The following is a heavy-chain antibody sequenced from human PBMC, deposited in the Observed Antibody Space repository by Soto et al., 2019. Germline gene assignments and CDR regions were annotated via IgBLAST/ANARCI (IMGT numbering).Heavy chain of an antibody. V-gene: IGHV1-8*01. CDR3: ARGSGYSGYGDNDY. D-gene: IGHD5-12*01. J-gene: IGHJ4*02. Sequence: QVQLVQSGAEVKKPGASVKVSCKASGYTFTSYDINWVRQATGQGLEWMGWMNPNSGNTGYAQKFQRGVTMTKNTSISTDYMELSSLRSEDTAVYYCARGSGYSGYGDNDYWGQGTLVTVSS. CDR2: MNPNSGNT. CDR1: GYTFTSYD.